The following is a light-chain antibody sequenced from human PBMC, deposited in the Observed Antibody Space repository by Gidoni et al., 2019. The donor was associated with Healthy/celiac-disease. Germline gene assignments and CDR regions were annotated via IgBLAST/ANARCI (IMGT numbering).Light chain of an antibody. CDR1: QSVSSY. CDR2: DAS. J-gene: IGKJ2*01. CDR3: QQRSNWPPVT. V-gene: IGKV3-11*01. Sequence: EIVLTQSPATLSLSPGERATLPGRASQSVSSYLAWYQQKPGQAPRLLIYDASNRATGIPARFSGSGSETDFTLTISSLGPEDYAVYYCQQRSNWPPVTFGQGTKLEIK.